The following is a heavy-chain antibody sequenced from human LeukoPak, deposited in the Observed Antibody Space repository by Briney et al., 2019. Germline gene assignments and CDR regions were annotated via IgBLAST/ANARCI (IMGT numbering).Heavy chain of an antibody. V-gene: IGHV4-59*01. CDR3: ARESPYDFWSGYYETDAFDI. CDR1: GGSISSYY. CDR2: IYYSGST. J-gene: IGHJ3*02. Sequence: SETLSLTCTVSGGSISSYYWSWLRQPPGKGLEWIGYIYYSGSTNYNTSLKGRVSISVDTSKNKFSLKLSSVPAADTAVYYCARESPYDFWSGYYETDAFDIWGQGTMVTVSS. D-gene: IGHD3-3*01.